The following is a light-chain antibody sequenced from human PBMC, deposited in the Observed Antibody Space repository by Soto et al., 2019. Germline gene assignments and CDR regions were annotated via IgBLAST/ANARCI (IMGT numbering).Light chain of an antibody. CDR3: QQYGSTPRT. Sequence: EIVLTQSPGTLSLSPGERATLSCRASQSVSSSYLAWYQQKPGQAPRLLIYGASNRATGIPDRFSGGGSGTDFTLTISRLEPEDFAVYYCQQYGSTPRTFGQGTRWIS. CDR2: GAS. CDR1: QSVSSSY. V-gene: IGKV3-20*01. J-gene: IGKJ1*01.